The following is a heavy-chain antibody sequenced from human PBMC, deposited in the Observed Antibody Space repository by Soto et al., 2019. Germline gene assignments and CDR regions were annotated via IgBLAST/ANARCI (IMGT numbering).Heavy chain of an antibody. CDR2: IYHLGRT. J-gene: IGHJ5*02. V-gene: IGHV4-4*02. D-gene: IGHD3-22*01. CDR3: ARTGKFYYYDTTGLPFDP. Sequence: PSETLSLTCTVSGDTISSTRGWSWVRLSPGKGLEWIGEIYHLGRTNYNPSLKSRVTLSIDKSNNQFSLTLTSVTAADTAVYFCARTGKFYYYDTTGLPFDPWGPGILVTVSS. CDR1: GDTISSTRG.